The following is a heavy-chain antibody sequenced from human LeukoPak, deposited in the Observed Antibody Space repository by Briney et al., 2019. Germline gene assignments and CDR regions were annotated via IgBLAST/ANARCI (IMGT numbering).Heavy chain of an antibody. J-gene: IGHJ4*02. CDR2: IYYSGST. V-gene: IGHV4-39*07. Sequence: SETLSLTCTVSGGSISSSSYYWGWIRQPPGKGLEWIGSIYYSGSTYYNPSLKGRVTISVDTSKNQFSLKLSSVTAADTAVYYCASGTTVTNFAYWGQGTLVTVSS. D-gene: IGHD4-17*01. CDR3: ASGTTVTNFAY. CDR1: GGSISSSSYY.